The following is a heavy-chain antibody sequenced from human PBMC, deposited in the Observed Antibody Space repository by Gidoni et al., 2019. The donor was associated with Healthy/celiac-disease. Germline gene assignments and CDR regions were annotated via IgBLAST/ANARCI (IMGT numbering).Heavy chain of an antibody. CDR1: GGPFSSFA. V-gene: IGHV1-69*04. D-gene: IGHD5-18*01. Sequence: QVQLVQSGAEVKKPGSSVKVSCKASGGPFSSFAIRWVRQAPGQGLEWMGRIIPILGIANYAQKFQGRVTITADKSTSTAYMELSSLRSEDTAVYYCARSPDTAMVRNYYYYGMDVWGQGTTVTVSS. J-gene: IGHJ6*02. CDR3: ARSPDTAMVRNYYYYGMDV. CDR2: IIPILGIA.